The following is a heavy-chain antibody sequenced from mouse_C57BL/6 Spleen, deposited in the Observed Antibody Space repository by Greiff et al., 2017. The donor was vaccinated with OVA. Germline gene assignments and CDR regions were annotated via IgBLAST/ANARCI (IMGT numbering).Heavy chain of an antibody. J-gene: IGHJ3*01. CDR3: ARSLSRGSFAY. CDR1: GYTFTSYW. CDR2: IDPSDSET. Sequence: QVQLQQSGAELVRPGSSVKLSCKASGYTFTSYWMHWVKQRPIQGLEWIGNIDPSDSETHYNQQFKDKATLTVDKSSSTAYMQLSSLTSEDSAVYYCARSLSRGSFAYWGQGTLVTVSA. V-gene: IGHV1-52*01.